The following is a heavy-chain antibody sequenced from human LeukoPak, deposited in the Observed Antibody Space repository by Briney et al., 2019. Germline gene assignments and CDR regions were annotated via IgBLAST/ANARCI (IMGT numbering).Heavy chain of an antibody. D-gene: IGHD1-26*01. CDR1: GGSISSYY. V-gene: IGHV4-34*01. J-gene: IGHJ4*02. CDR3: ARLRGGSFRRYSYYFDY. Sequence: SETLSLTCTVSGGSISSYYWSWIRQPLGKGLEWIGEINHSGSTNYNPSLKSRVTISVDTSKNQFSLKLSSVTAADTAVYYCARLRGGSFRRYSYYFDYWGQGTLVTVSS. CDR2: INHSGST.